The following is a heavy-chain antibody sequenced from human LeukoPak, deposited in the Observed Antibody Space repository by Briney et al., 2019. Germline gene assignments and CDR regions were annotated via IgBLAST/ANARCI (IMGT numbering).Heavy chain of an antibody. CDR1: GYTLTDNH. D-gene: IGHD7-27*01. CDR2: IDPNSGVT. Sequence: GASVKVSFKASGYTLTDNHLYWVRQAPGQGLELRGWIDPNSGVTNFAQNFQGRLTMTPDTSISTAYMELSRLTSDDTTVYYCARELGINAFDVWGQGTLVTVSS. CDR3: ARELGINAFDV. V-gene: IGHV1-2*02. J-gene: IGHJ3*01.